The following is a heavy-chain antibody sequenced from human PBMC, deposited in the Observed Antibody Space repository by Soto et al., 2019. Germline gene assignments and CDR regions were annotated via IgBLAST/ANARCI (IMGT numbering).Heavy chain of an antibody. J-gene: IGHJ4*02. Sequence: SETLSLACNVSGFAISRGYYWGWVRQPPGKGLEWIGSIYPSVSSYHNPSLESRLTLSIDTSKNQFTLKLASVTAADTALYYCAREKVGTTFFDNWGQG. D-gene: IGHD1-1*01. CDR1: GFAISRGYY. V-gene: IGHV4-38-2*02. CDR3: AREKVGTTFFDN. CDR2: IYPSVSS.